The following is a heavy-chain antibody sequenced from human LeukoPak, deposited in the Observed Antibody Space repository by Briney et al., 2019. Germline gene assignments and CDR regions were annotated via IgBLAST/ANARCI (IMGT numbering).Heavy chain of an antibody. CDR1: GFTVSSNY. V-gene: IGHV3-53*05. CDR3: ARAHYASGVFDY. J-gene: IGHJ4*02. D-gene: IGHD3-10*01. CDR2: IYSGGST. Sequence: PGGSLRLSCAVSGFTVSSNYMSWVRQAPGKGLEWVSVIYSGGSTYYADSVKGRFTISRDNSKNTLYLQMNSLRAEDTAVFYCARAHYASGVFDYWGQGTLVTVSS.